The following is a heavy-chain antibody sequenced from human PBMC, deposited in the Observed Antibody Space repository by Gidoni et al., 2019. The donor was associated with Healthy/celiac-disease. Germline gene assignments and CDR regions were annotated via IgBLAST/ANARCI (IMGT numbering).Heavy chain of an antibody. CDR1: GFTFRRYS. Sequence: EVQLVESGGGLVQPGGSLRLSCAASGFTFRRYSMNWVRPSPGKGLEWVSYISSSSSTIYYADSVKGRFTISRDNAKNSLYLQMNSLRAEDTAVYYCARGGIQLWSYYGMDVWGQGTTVTVSS. J-gene: IGHJ6*02. V-gene: IGHV3-48*01. CDR2: ISSSSSTI. D-gene: IGHD5-18*01. CDR3: ARGGIQLWSYYGMDV.